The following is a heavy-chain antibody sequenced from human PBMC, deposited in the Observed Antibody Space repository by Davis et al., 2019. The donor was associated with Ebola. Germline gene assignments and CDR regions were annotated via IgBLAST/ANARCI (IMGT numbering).Heavy chain of an antibody. D-gene: IGHD6-6*01. J-gene: IGHJ3*02. V-gene: IGHV3-49*03. CDR2: IRSKAYGGTT. CDR3: TRSSYWDFDI. CDR1: GFTVSSNY. Sequence: PGGSLRLSCAASGFTVSSNYMSWFRQAPGKGLEWVGFIRSKAYGGTTEYAASVKGRFTISRDDSKSIAYLQMNSLKTEDTAVYYCTRSSYWDFDIWGQGTMVTVSS.